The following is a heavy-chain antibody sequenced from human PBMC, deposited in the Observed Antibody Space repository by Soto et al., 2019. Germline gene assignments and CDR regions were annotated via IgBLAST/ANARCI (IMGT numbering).Heavy chain of an antibody. CDR1: GYTFTSYA. Sequence: ASVKVSCKASGYTFTSYAMHWVRQAPGQRLEWMGWINAGNGNTKYSQKFQGRVTITRDTSASTAYMELSSLRSEDTAVYYCAREGWASSIAARHFYYYYMDVSGKGTTVTVSS. J-gene: IGHJ6*03. V-gene: IGHV1-3*01. D-gene: IGHD6-6*01. CDR2: INAGNGNT. CDR3: AREGWASSIAARHFYYYYMDV.